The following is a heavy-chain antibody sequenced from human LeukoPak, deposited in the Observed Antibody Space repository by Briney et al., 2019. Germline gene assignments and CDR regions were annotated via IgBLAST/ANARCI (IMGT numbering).Heavy chain of an antibody. D-gene: IGHD6-19*01. J-gene: IGHJ4*02. CDR1: GGSISSYY. Sequence: PSETLSLTCTVSGGSISSYYWSWIRQPPGKGLEWIGYIYYSGNTNYNPSLKSRVTISIDTSKNQFSLKLSSVTAADTAVYYCVRGGYGSGWPYFDYWGQGTLVTVSS. CDR2: IYYSGNT. CDR3: VRGGYGSGWPYFDY. V-gene: IGHV4-59*08.